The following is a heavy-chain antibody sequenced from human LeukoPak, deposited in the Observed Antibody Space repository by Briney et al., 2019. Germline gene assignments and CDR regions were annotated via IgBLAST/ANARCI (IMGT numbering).Heavy chain of an antibody. CDR1: GGSISSYY. CDR2: IYTSGST. V-gene: IGHV4-4*07. D-gene: IGHD3-10*01. CDR3: ARAGKMVRRGYYFDY. J-gene: IGHJ4*02. Sequence: SETLSLTCTVSGGSISSYYWSWIRQPAGKGLEWIGRIYTSGSTNFNPSLKSRVTMSVDTSKNQFSLKLSSVTAADTAVYYCARAGKMVRRGYYFDYWGQGTLVTVSS.